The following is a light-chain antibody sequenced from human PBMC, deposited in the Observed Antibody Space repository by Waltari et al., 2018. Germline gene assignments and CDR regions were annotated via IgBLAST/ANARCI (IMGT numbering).Light chain of an antibody. Sequence: DIVMTQSPLSLPVTSGAPASISSRSSQSLLHSTGYNYLDWYLQKQGQSPQPLISLGSKQASGVPDRFSGRGSGTDCTLKISRVEAEDVGVYYCMQALQTPDTFGQGTRLEIK. CDR1: QSLLHSTGYNY. CDR2: LGS. J-gene: IGKJ5*01. V-gene: IGKV2-28*01. CDR3: MQALQTPDT.